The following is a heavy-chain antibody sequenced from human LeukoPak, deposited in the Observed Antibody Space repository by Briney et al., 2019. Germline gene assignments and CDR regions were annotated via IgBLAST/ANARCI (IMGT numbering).Heavy chain of an antibody. CDR2: IYSGGST. CDR1: GFTFSSSA. D-gene: IGHD2-2*01. Sequence: GGSLGLSCAASGFTFSSSAMAWVRQAPGKGLEWVSVIYSGGSTYYADSVKGRFTISRDNSKNTLYLQMNSLRAEDTAVYYCARGGDIVVVPAAIDFDYWGQGTLVTVSS. J-gene: IGHJ4*02. V-gene: IGHV3-66*02. CDR3: ARGGDIVVVPAAIDFDY.